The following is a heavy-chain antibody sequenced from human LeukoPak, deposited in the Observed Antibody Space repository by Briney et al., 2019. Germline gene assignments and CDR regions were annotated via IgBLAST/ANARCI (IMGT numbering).Heavy chain of an antibody. CDR1: GFTFSSYA. Sequence: PGGSLRLSCAASGFTFSSYAMSWVRQAPGKGLEWASGISASGGGIFSNSGGSTYYADSVKGRFTISRDNSKNTLYLHMYSLRPEDTALYYCAKVYSTNWDHDNWGQGTLVTVSS. J-gene: IGHJ4*01. CDR3: AKVYSTNWDHDN. CDR2: ISASGGGIFSNSGGST. D-gene: IGHD6-13*01. V-gene: IGHV3-23*01.